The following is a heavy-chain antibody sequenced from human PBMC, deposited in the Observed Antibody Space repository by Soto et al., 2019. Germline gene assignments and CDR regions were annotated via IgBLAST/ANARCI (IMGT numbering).Heavy chain of an antibody. CDR3: ARDADILTGSDAFDI. J-gene: IGHJ3*02. CDR2: ILGDGRDK. V-gene: IGHV3-30*03. D-gene: IGHD3-9*01. Sequence: PGGSLRLSCRTSGFRFSSYGMHWVRQAPGKGLEWVAFILGDGRDKEYVDSVKGRFTISRDNSKNRLYLQMDSLRPEDTAVYYCARDADILTGSDAFDIWGQGTMVTVSS. CDR1: GFRFSSYG.